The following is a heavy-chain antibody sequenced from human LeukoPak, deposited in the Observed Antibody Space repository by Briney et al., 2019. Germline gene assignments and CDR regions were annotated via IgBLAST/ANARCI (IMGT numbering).Heavy chain of an antibody. CDR1: GGSISSGGYY. Sequence: PSQTLSLTCTVSGGSISSGGYYWSWIRQHPGKGLEWIGYIYYSGSTYYNPSLKSRVTISVDTSKNQFSLKLSSVTAADTAVYYCARDGYCSSTSCYPEWRGPRSVGIHNWFDPWGQGTLVTVSS. J-gene: IGHJ5*02. CDR3: ARDGYCSSTSCYPEWRGPRSVGIHNWFDP. CDR2: IYYSGST. D-gene: IGHD2-2*03. V-gene: IGHV4-31*03.